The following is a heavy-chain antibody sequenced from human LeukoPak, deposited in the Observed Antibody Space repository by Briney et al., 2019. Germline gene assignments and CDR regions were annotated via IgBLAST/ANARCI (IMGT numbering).Heavy chain of an antibody. D-gene: IGHD1-26*01. CDR2: IYYSGST. CDR1: GGSISSSSYY. J-gene: IGHJ4*02. CDR3: ARKSHLDIGKVGARSGPMAQYYFDY. Sequence: SETLSLTCTVSGGSISSSSYYWGWIRQPPGKGLEWIGSIYYSGSTYYNPSLKSRVTISVDTSKNQFSLKLSSVTAADTAVYYCARKSHLDIGKVGARSGPMAQYYFDYWGQGTLVTVSS. V-gene: IGHV4-39*07.